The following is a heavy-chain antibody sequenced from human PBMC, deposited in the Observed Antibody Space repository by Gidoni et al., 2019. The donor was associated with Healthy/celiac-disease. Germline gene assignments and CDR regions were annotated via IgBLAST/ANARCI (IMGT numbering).Heavy chain of an antibody. CDR3: AVDIVVVPAGKRGWFDP. CDR2: ISSSSSTI. V-gene: IGHV3-48*01. J-gene: IGHJ5*02. Sequence: EVQLVEAGGGLVQPGGSRRLSCAASGFTFSRYSMNWVRQVPGKGLEWVSYISSSSSTIYYADSVKGRFTISRDNAKNSLYLQMNSLRAEDTAVYYCAVDIVVVPAGKRGWFDPWGQGTLVTVSS. CDR1: GFTFSRYS. D-gene: IGHD2-2*01.